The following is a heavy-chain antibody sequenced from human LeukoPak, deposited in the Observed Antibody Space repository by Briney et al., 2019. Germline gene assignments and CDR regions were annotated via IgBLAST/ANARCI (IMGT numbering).Heavy chain of an antibody. D-gene: IGHD3-22*01. J-gene: IGHJ4*02. V-gene: IGHV3-23*01. CDR1: GFTFSSYA. CDR3: AKGSYYDSSGSFYFDY. Sequence: GGSLGLSCAASGFTFSSYAMSWVRQAPGKGLEWVSGISGSGDNTYYADSVKGRFTISRDNSKNTLYVQVNSLGTEDTAAYYCAKGSYYDSSGSFYFDYWGQGTLVTVSS. CDR2: ISGSGDNT.